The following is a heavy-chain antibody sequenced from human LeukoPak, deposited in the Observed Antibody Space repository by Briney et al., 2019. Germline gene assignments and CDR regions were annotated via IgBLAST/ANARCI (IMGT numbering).Heavy chain of an antibody. J-gene: IGHJ3*02. Sequence: GGSLRLSCAASGFTFSSYSMNWVRQAPGKGLEWVSSISSSSSYIYYADSVKGRFTISRDNAKNSLYLQMNSLGAEDTAVYYCARDAQWELRIHTNARDAFDIWGQGTMVTVSS. V-gene: IGHV3-21*01. CDR1: GFTFSSYS. CDR2: ISSSSSYI. CDR3: ARDAQWELRIHTNARDAFDI. D-gene: IGHD1-26*01.